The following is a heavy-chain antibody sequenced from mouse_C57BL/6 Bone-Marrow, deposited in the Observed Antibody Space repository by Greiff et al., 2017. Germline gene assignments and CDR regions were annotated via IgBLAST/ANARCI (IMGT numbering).Heavy chain of an antibody. Sequence: VQLKQSGAELVRPGASVKLSCTASGFNIKDDYMHWVKQRPEQGLEWIGWIDPENGDTEYASKFQGKATITADTSSNTAYLQLSSLASEYTAVYYCTRWYRGAYWGQGTLVTVSA. CDR3: TRWYRGAY. D-gene: IGHD2-1*01. CDR1: GFNIKDDY. J-gene: IGHJ3*01. CDR2: IDPENGDT. V-gene: IGHV14-4*01.